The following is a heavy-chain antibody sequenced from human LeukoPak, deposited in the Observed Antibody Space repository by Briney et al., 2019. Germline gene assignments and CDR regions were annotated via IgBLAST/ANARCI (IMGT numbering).Heavy chain of an antibody. V-gene: IGHV3-66*02. CDR1: GFTVSSNY. D-gene: IGHD3-22*01. CDR2: FYRGIST. CDR3: ARYYDSSGYTQGAFDI. J-gene: IGHJ3*02. Sequence: SGGSLRLSCAASGFTVSSNYMSWVRQAPGKGLEWVSSFYRGISTYHADSVKGRFTTSRDHSKNTVYLQMDSLRPEDTAVYYCARYYDSSGYTQGAFDIWGQGTMVTVS.